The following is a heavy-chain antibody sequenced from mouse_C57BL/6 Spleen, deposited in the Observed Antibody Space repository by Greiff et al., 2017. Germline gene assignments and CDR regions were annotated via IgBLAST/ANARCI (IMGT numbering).Heavy chain of an antibody. D-gene: IGHD1-1*01. CDR1: GYTFTSYW. CDR3: ARYDDYGSSYWYFDV. Sequence: QVQLQQPGAELVRPGSSVKLSCKASGYTFTSYWMHWVKQRPIQGLEWIGNIDPSGSETHYNQKFKDKATLTVDKSSSTAYMQLSSLTSEDSAVYYCARYDDYGSSYWYFDVWGTGTTVTVSS. V-gene: IGHV1-52*01. CDR2: IDPSGSET. J-gene: IGHJ1*03.